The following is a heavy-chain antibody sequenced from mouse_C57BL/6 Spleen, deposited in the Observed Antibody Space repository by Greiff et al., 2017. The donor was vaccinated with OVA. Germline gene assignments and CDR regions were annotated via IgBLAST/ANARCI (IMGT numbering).Heavy chain of an antibody. CDR1: GYTFTSYW. J-gene: IGHJ2*01. Sequence: VQLQQPGAELVKPGASVKLSCKASGYTFTSYWMQWVKQRPGQGLEWIGEIDPSDSYTNYNQKFKGKATLTVDTSSSTAYMQLSSLTSEDSAVYYCARSVGLLYYFDCWGQGTTLTVSS. D-gene: IGHD4-1*01. V-gene: IGHV1-50*01. CDR2: IDPSDSYT. CDR3: ARSVGLLYYFDC.